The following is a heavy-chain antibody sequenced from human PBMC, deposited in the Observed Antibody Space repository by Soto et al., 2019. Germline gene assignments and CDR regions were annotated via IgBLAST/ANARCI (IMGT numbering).Heavy chain of an antibody. Sequence: QVQLQESGPELVKPSETLSLTCTVSGGSISSYYWSWIRQPPGKGREWIGYIYYSGSTNYNPSLKSRVTISVDTSKNQFSLKLSSVTAADTAVYYCARHRCSSTSCVIDYWGQGTLVTVSS. CDR2: IYYSGST. CDR1: GGSISSYY. D-gene: IGHD2-2*01. V-gene: IGHV4-59*08. CDR3: ARHRCSSTSCVIDY. J-gene: IGHJ4*02.